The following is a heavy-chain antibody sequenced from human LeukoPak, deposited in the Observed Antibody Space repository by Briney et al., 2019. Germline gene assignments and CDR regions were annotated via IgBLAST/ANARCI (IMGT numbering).Heavy chain of an antibody. CDR2: IWYDGSNK. CDR3: ARAVGPFDY. Sequence: PGGSLRLSCAASGFTFSTYGMHWVGQAPGKGLEWVAVIWYDGSNKYYADSVKGRFTISRDNSKNTLYLQMNSLRAEDTAVYYCARAVGPFDYWGQGTLVTVSS. V-gene: IGHV3-33*01. J-gene: IGHJ4*02. CDR1: GFTFSTYG.